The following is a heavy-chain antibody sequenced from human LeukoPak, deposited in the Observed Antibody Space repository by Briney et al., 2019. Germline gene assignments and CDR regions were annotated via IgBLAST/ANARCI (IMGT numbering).Heavy chain of an antibody. D-gene: IGHD3-22*01. Sequence: ASVKVSCKASGCTFTSYDINWVRQATGQGLEWMGWMNPNSGNTGYAQKFQGRVTMTRNTSISTAYMELSSLRAEDTAVYYCARAIYDSSGYDPFDAFDIWGQGTMVTVSS. V-gene: IGHV1-8*01. CDR2: MNPNSGNT. J-gene: IGHJ3*02. CDR1: GCTFTSYD. CDR3: ARAIYDSSGYDPFDAFDI.